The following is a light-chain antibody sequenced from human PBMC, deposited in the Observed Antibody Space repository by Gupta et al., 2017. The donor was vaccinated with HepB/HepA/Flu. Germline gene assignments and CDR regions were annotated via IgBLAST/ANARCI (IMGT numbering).Light chain of an antibody. CDR1: QNVRSN. J-gene: IGKJ4*01. V-gene: IGKV3-15*01. CDR2: GAS. Sequence: EIVLTHSPGTLSVSPWERTTLSCSASQNVRSNLAWYQQKPGQAPRLLIYGASTRATGIPDRFSGSGSGTDFTLTISSLQSEDFAIYYCQQYSDWPLTFGGGTKVEIK. CDR3: QQYSDWPLT.